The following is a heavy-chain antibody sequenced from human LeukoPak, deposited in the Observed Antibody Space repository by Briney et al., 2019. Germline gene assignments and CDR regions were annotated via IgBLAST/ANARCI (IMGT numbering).Heavy chain of an antibody. CDR3: TTTPNYYDSSGLDY. CDR2: IRSKANSYAT. D-gene: IGHD3-22*01. J-gene: IGHJ4*02. Sequence: GGSLRLSCAASGFTFSGSAMHWVRQASGKGLEWVGRIRSKANSYATAYAASVKGRFTISRDDSKNTAYLQMNSLKTEDTAVYYCTTTPNYYDSSGLDYWGQGTLVTVSS. CDR1: GFTFSGSA. V-gene: IGHV3-73*01.